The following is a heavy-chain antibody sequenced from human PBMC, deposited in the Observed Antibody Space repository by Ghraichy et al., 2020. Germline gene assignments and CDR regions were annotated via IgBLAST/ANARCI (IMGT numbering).Heavy chain of an antibody. CDR1: GFTFSSYS. Sequence: GGSLRLSCAASGFTFSSYSMNRVRQAPGKGLEWVSSISSSSSYIYYADSLKGRFTISRDNAKNSLYLQMNSLRAEETAVYYCARGGFANWFDPWGQGTLVTVSS. CDR3: ARGGFANWFDP. J-gene: IGHJ5*02. CDR2: ISSSSSYI. V-gene: IGHV3-21*01.